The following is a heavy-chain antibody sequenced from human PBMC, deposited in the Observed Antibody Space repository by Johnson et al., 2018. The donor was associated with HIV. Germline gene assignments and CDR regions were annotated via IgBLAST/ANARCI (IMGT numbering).Heavy chain of an antibody. CDR2: INGDGTGS. CDR1: GFTFSDHW. CDR3: VRTSFSGARCLGYDPFDV. Sequence: VQLVESGGGLVQPGGSLRLSCGASGFTFSDHWMQWVRQVPGKGLVWVSRINGDGTGSTYADSVKGRFTIARDNAKKTLYLEMKSVRREDTGVYQCVRTSFSGARCLGYDPFDVWGQGAMVTVSS. D-gene: IGHD6-19*01. V-gene: IGHV3-74*02. J-gene: IGHJ3*01.